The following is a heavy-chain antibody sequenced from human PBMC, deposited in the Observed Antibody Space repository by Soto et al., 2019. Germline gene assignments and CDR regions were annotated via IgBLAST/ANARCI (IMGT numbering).Heavy chain of an antibody. J-gene: IGHJ4*02. CDR1: GYTFNTYG. D-gene: IGHD3-10*01. V-gene: IGHV1-18*01. CDR3: AKNVGTLLRGVWGGERKQIYYFDY. Sequence: QVQLVQSGAEVKKPGASVKVSCKASGYTFNTYGIAGVRRAPGQGLEWMGWIRGFTGNTNYARKFQGRVTMTKETSTSTAYMELRSLRSDDTAVYYCAKNVGTLLRGVWGGERKQIYYFDYWSQGTLVTVSS. CDR2: IRGFTGNT.